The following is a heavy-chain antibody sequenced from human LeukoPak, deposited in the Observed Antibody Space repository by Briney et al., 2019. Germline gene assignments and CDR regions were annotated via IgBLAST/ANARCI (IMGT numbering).Heavy chain of an antibody. V-gene: IGHV1-8*01. Sequence: GASVKVSFKCSGYTFTSYDINWVRQAPGKGLEWMGGMNPNGGNTGSAQKVQGRVTMTRNTSISTAYMELSSLRSEDTAVYYCARGSRIVAEALDYWGQGTLVTVSS. D-gene: IGHD1-26*01. J-gene: IGHJ4*02. CDR1: GYTFTSYD. CDR3: ARGSRIVAEALDY. CDR2: MNPNGGNT.